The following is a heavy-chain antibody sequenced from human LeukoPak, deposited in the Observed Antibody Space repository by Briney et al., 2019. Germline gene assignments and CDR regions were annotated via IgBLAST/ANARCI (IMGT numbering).Heavy chain of an antibody. D-gene: IGHD2-15*01. CDR3: ARDLICEVVAATCYYYYGMDV. CDR1: GFTFSSYS. J-gene: IGHJ6*02. V-gene: IGHV3-48*04. CDR2: ISSSSSTI. Sequence: GGSLRLSCAASGFTFSSYSMNWVRQAPGKGLEWVSYISSSSSTIYYADSVKGRFTISRDNAKNSLYLQMNSLRAEDTAVYYCARDLICEVVAATCYYYYGMDVWGQGTTVTVSS.